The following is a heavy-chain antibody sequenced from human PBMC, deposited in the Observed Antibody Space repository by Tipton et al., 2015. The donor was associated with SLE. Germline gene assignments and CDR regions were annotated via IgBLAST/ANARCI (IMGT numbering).Heavy chain of an antibody. CDR1: GGSFSGYY. D-gene: IGHD3-3*01. CDR3: ARHYRNEWLFYGMDV. Sequence: TLSLTCAVYGGSFSGYYWSWIRQPPGKGLEWIGYIYYSGSTNYNPSLKSRVTISVDTSKNQFSLKLSSVTASDTAVYYCARHYRNEWLFYGMDVWGQGTTVTVSS. CDR2: IYYSGST. V-gene: IGHV4-59*08. J-gene: IGHJ6*02.